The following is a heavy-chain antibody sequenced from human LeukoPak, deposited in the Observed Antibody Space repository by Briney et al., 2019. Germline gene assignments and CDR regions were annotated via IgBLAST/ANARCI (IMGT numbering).Heavy chain of an antibody. CDR3: ARGKRRFDP. D-gene: IGHD3-10*01. J-gene: IGHJ5*02. V-gene: IGHV3-11*01. Sequence: GGSLRLSCAASGFNFSDHYMSWLRQAPGKGLEWLAYISSSDYSRYYADSVKGRFTISRDNTKNSLFLQMNSLRDGDTAVYYCARGKRRFDPWGQGTLVTVSS. CDR1: GFNFSDHY. CDR2: ISSSDYSR.